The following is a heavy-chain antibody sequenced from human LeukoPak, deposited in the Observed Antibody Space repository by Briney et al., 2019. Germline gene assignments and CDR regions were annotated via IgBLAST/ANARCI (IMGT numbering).Heavy chain of an antibody. V-gene: IGHV3-48*02. J-gene: IGHJ4*02. CDR3: ARDSFYDSSGYYYLDY. CDR1: GFTFSRYT. CDR2: ISSSSLTI. D-gene: IGHD3-22*01. Sequence: GGSLRLSCAASGFTFSRYTMNWVRQAPGKGLEWVSFISSSSLTIYYADSVKGRFTISRDNAKNSLYLQMNSLRDEDTAVYYCARDSFYDSSGYYYLDYWGQGTLVTVSS.